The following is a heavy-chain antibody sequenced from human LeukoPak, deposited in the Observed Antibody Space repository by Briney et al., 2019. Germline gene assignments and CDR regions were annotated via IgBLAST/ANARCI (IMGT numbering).Heavy chain of an antibody. CDR1: GGSISSGGYY. Sequence: PSETLSLTCTVSGGSISSGGYYWSWIRQPPGKGLEWIGYIYHSGSTYYNPSLKSRVTISVDRSKNQFSLKLSSVTAADTAVYYCAREAVNPPYYMDVWGKGTTVTVSS. D-gene: IGHD4-11*01. J-gene: IGHJ6*03. CDR2: IYHSGST. V-gene: IGHV4-30-2*01. CDR3: AREAVNPPYYMDV.